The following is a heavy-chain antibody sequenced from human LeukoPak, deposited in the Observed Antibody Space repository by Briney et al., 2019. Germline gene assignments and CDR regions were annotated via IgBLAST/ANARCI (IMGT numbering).Heavy chain of an antibody. V-gene: IGHV4-39*07. CDR1: GGSISSSSYY. J-gene: IGHJ4*02. CDR2: IYYSGST. D-gene: IGHD6-13*01. CDR3: ARQIASAGTAGFDF. Sequence: SETLSLTCTVSGGSISSSSYYWGWIRQLPGKGLEWIGSIYYSGSTYYNPSLKSRVTISVDTSKNQFSLKLSSVTAADTAVYYCARQIASAGTAGFDFWGQGALVTVSS.